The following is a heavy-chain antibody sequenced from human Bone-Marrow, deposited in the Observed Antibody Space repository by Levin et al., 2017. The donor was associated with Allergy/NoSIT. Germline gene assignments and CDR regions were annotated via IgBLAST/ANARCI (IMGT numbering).Heavy chain of an antibody. J-gene: IGHJ6*04. CDR2: INTKTGNP. D-gene: IGHD3-3*01. CDR1: GYTFSDYD. Sequence: ASVKVYCKASGYTFSDYDLNWVRQAPGQGLEWMGLINTKTGNPTYAQGFTGRFVFSLDTSVSTTYLQITSLKAEDTAVYYCARVRVSAIFGVVIKFFDVWGKGTTVTVSS. CDR3: ARVRVSAIFGVVIKFFDV. V-gene: IGHV7-4-1*02.